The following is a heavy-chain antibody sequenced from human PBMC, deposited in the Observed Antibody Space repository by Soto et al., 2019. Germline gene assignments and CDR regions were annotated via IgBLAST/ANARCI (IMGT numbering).Heavy chain of an antibody. CDR1: GFTFSSFE. D-gene: IGHD3-16*01. V-gene: IGHV3-23*01. CDR2: ISDDSSRT. CDR3: VKGGWFDF. Sequence: EVQLLESGGGLVQPGGSLRLSCAASGFTFSSFEMSWVRQAPGRGLEWVSFISDDSSRTYYADAVKGRFTISRDNSKHTLYLQMNSLTAEDTAVYACVKGGWFDFWGQGPLVTVSS. J-gene: IGHJ5*01.